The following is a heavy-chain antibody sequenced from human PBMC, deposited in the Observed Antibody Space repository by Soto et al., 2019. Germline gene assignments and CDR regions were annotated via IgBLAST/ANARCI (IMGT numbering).Heavy chain of an antibody. Sequence: PGGSLRLSCAASGFTFSSYGMHWVRQAPGKGLEWVAVISYDGSNKYYADSVKGRFTISRDNSKNTLYLQMNSLRAEDTAVYYCARKGNRLGYCSGGSCPSSRFDPWGQGTLVTVSS. CDR1: GFTFSSYG. CDR3: ARKGNRLGYCSGGSCPSSRFDP. D-gene: IGHD2-15*01. J-gene: IGHJ5*02. CDR2: ISYDGSNK. V-gene: IGHV3-30*03.